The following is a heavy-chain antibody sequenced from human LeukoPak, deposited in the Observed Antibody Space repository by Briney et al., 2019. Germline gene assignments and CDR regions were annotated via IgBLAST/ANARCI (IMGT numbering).Heavy chain of an antibody. V-gene: IGHV1-18*01. CDR3: ARGIWTGFGEFNKGYYFDY. CDR1: GYTFTSYG. J-gene: IGHJ4*02. D-gene: IGHD3-10*01. Sequence: GASVKVSCKASGYTFTSYGISWVRQAPGQGLEWMGWISAYNGNTNYAQKLQGRVTMTTDTSTSTAYMELRSLRSDDTAVYYCARGIWTGFGEFNKGYYFDYWGQGTLVTVSS. CDR2: ISAYNGNT.